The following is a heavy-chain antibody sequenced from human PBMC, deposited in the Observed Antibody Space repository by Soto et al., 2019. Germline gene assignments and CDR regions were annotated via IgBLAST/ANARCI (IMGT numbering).Heavy chain of an antibody. V-gene: IGHV1-18*01. CDR1: GYRVSNYG. CDR2: INTYNGNT. D-gene: IGHD3-10*01. J-gene: IGHJ5*02. Sequence: ASAEVGCEACGYRVSNYGVSWVRQATGQGLEWMGWINTYNGNTNHAQKLQGRVTMTTDTSTSTAYMELRSLRSDDTAVYYCARGVGSGTYYNQYNWFDPWGQGTLVTVSS. CDR3: ARGVGSGTYYNQYNWFDP.